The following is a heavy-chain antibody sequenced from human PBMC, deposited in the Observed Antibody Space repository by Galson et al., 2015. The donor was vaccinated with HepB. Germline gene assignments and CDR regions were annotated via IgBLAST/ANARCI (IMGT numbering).Heavy chain of an antibody. CDR2: INATSSYI. CDR3: ARDQAEEYQQLYEYYFDS. CDR1: GFIFSTYS. Sequence: SLRLSCAASGFIFSTYSMNWVRQAPGKGLEWISSINATSSYIYYADSVKGRFTISRDNAKNSLFLQMNSLRPEDTAVYYCARDQAEEYQQLYEYYFDSWGLGTLVTVSS. D-gene: IGHD1-1*01. J-gene: IGHJ4*02. V-gene: IGHV3-21*01.